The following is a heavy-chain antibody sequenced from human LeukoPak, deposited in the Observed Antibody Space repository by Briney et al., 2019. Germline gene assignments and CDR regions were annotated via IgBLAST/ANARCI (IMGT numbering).Heavy chain of an antibody. D-gene: IGHD2-8*01. CDR2: IHSSSDT. J-gene: IGHJ4*02. V-gene: IGHV4-4*09. CDR1: GGSISGYY. CDR3: ARHHRSTNGGTCFDY. Sequence: PSETLSLTCSVSGGSISGYYWDWIRQPPGKGLEWIGFIHSSSDTHYSPSLESRVTMSVDTSKNQFSLKPTSVSAGDTAVYYCARHHRSTNGGTCFDYWGQGTLVTVSS.